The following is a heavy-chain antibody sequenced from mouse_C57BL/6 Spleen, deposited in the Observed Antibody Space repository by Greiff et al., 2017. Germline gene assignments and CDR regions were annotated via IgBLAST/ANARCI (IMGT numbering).Heavy chain of an antibody. CDR1: GYSFTGYY. V-gene: IGHV1-42*01. J-gene: IGHJ1*03. CDR2: INPSTGGT. CDR3: ARFITTVVAEYFDV. Sequence: VHVKQSGPELVKPGASVKISCKASGYSFTGYYMNWVKQSPEKSLEWIGEINPSTGGTTYNQKFKAKATLTVDNSSSTAFMQLKGLTSEDSAVYYCARFITTVVAEYFDVWGTGTTVTVSS. D-gene: IGHD1-1*01.